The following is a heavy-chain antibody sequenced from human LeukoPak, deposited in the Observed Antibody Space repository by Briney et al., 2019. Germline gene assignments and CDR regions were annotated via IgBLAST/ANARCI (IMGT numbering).Heavy chain of an antibody. V-gene: IGHV3-15*01. CDR1: GFTFSNYW. Sequence: PGGPLRLSCVASGFTFSNYWMSWVRQAPGKGLEWVGRIKSKTDGGTTDYAAPVKGRFTISRDDSKNTLYLQMNSLKTEDTAVYYCTAPHYGSTFDYWGQGTLVTVSS. D-gene: IGHD3-10*01. J-gene: IGHJ4*02. CDR2: IKSKTDGGTT. CDR3: TAPHYGSTFDY.